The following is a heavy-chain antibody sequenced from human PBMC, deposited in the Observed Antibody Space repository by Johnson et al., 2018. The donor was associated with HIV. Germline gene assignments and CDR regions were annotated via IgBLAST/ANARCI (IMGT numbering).Heavy chain of an antibody. J-gene: IGHJ3*02. Sequence: QVQLVESGGGLVQPGGSRRLSCAAFGFTFSNYGMHWVRLAPVKGLEWVAFIRHDGNNKYYADSVKGRFTISRDNSKNTLSLQMNSLRVEDTAVYYCAKDQWSSSWTNDAFDIWGQGTMVTVSS. V-gene: IGHV3-30*02. CDR1: GFTFSNYG. CDR3: AKDQWSSSWTNDAFDI. CDR2: IRHDGNNK. D-gene: IGHD6-13*01.